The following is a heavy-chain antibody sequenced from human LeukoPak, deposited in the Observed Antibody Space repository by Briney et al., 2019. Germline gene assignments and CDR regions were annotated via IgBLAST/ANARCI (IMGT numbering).Heavy chain of an antibody. CDR1: GYTFTNYW. CDR3: ARLPWNYGDS. J-gene: IGHJ5*02. CDR2: IHPGDSDT. Sequence: GESLKISCKGIGYTFTNYWIGWVRQRPGKGLEWMGIIHPGDSDTRCSPSFQGQVTISADKSFSTAYLQWISLRASDTAMYYCARLPWNYGDSWGQGTLVTVSS. V-gene: IGHV5-51*01. D-gene: IGHD1-7*01.